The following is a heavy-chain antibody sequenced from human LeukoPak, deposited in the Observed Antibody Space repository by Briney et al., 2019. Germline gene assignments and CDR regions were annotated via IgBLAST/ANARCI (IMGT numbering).Heavy chain of an antibody. CDR1: GFTFSSHA. CDR2: ISSNGGST. V-gene: IGHV3-64D*06. J-gene: IGHJ6*02. CDR3: VNEVGTYYHGMDV. Sequence: GGSLRTSCSASGFTFSSHAMHWVRQAPGKGLEYVSAISSNGGSTYYADSVKGRFTISRGNSKNTLYLQMSSLRAEDTAVYYWVNEVGTYYHGMDVWGQGTTVTVSS. D-gene: IGHD1-1*01.